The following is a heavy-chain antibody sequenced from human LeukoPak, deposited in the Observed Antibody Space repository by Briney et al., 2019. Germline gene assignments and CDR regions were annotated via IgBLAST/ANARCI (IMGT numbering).Heavy chain of an antibody. V-gene: IGHV1-46*01. CDR2: INPSGGST. CDR1: GYTFTSYY. CDR3: ASDTAATIRY. D-gene: IGHD2-15*01. J-gene: IGHJ4*02. Sequence: ASLKVSCKPSGYTFTSYYMHWVRQAPRQGLEWMGIINPSGGSTSYAQKFQGRVTMTRDTSTSTVYMELSSLRSEDTALYYCASDTAATIRYWGQGTLVTVSS.